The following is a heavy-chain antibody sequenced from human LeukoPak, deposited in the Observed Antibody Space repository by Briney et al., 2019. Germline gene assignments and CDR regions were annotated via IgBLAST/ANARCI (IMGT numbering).Heavy chain of an antibody. J-gene: IGHJ4*02. CDR1: GFTFSSNW. CDR2: IKQDGSEK. Sequence: GGSLRLSCAASGFTFSSNWMSWVRQAPGKGLEWVANIKQDGSEKYYVDSVKGRFTISRDNAKNSLYLQMNSLRAEDTAAYYCARGGSYFPHWGQGTLVTVSS. D-gene: IGHD3-16*01. V-gene: IGHV3-7*01. CDR3: ARGGSYFPH.